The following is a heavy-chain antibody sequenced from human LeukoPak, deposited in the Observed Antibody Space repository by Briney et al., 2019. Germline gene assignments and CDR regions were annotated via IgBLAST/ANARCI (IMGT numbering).Heavy chain of an antibody. CDR1: GYSFTSYW. Sequence: GESLKISFKGSGYSFTSYWIGWVRQMPGKGLEWMGIIYPGDSDTRYSPSFQGQVTISADKSISTAYLQWSSLKASDTAMYYCARSVMVRGVIRSLDYWGQGTLVTVSS. CDR3: ARSVMVRGVIRSLDY. V-gene: IGHV5-51*01. D-gene: IGHD3-10*01. J-gene: IGHJ4*02. CDR2: IYPGDSDT.